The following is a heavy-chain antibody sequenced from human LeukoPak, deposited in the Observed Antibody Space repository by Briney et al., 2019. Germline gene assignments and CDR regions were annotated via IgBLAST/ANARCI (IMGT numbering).Heavy chain of an antibody. CDR1: GGSISSGSYY. J-gene: IGHJ4*02. D-gene: IGHD1-26*01. CDR3: ARGLSGSYYPHFDY. V-gene: IGHV4-61*02. CDR2: IYTSGST. Sequence: PSETLSLTCTVSGGSISSGSYYWSWIRQPAGKGLEWIGRIYTSGSTNYNPSLKSRVTISVDTSKNQFSLKLSSVTAADTAVYYCARGLSGSYYPHFDYWGQGTLVTVSS.